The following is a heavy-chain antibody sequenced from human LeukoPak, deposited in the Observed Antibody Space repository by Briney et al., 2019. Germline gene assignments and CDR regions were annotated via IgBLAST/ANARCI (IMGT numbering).Heavy chain of an antibody. J-gene: IGHJ5*02. V-gene: IGHV1-46*01. D-gene: IGHD6-13*01. CDR3: ARGQEGSSRTVDP. Sequence: ASVKVSCKASGGTFSSYAISWVRQAPGQGLEWMGIINPSGGSTSYAQKFQGRVTMTRDTSTSTVYMELSSLRSEDTAVYYCARGQEGSSRTVDPWGQGTLVTVSS. CDR2: INPSGGST. CDR1: GGTFSSYA.